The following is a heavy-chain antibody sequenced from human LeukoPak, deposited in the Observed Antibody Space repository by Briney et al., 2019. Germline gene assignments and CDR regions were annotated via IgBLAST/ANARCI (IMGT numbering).Heavy chain of an antibody. D-gene: IGHD3-22*01. CDR3: ARSRGMIAGWNDY. V-gene: IGHV4-61*02. J-gene: IGHJ4*02. Sequence: SETMSLTCTVSGGSISSGNYYWSWIRQPAGKGLEWIGRIYTSGSTNYNPSLKTRVTISVDTSKNQFSLKLSSVTAADTAVYYCARSRGMIAGWNDYWGQGTLVTVSS. CDR1: GGSISSGNYY. CDR2: IYTSGST.